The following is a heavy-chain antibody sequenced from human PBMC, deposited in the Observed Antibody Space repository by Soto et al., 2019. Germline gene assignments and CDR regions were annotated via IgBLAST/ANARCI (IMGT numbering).Heavy chain of an antibody. CDR1: GFTFTTHW. CDR2: INTDGSST. J-gene: IGHJ5*01. Sequence: GGSLILSCAASGFTFTTHWMHWVRQAPGKGLVWVSRINTDGSSTAYADSVKGRFTISRDNAKDTVYLQMNSLRAEDTAIYYCARAPVAYNWLDSWGQGILVTVSS. CDR3: ARAPVAYNWLDS. D-gene: IGHD2-15*01. V-gene: IGHV3-74*01.